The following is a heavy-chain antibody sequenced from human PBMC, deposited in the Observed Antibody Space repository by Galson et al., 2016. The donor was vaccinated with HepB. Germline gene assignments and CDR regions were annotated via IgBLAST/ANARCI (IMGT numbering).Heavy chain of an antibody. CDR3: LVYYIIAGTLRVEF. V-gene: IGHV1-2*02. D-gene: IGHD2-8*01. Sequence: SVKVSCKASGYTFTDYYIHWVRQVPGQRPEWIGWINPNGGGTHYTEKLRDRIKRTRDTSKSTVYMELSRLTSDDTAVFYCLVYYIIAGTLRVEFWGQGTLVTVSS. CDR1: GYTFTDYY. CDR2: INPNGGGT. J-gene: IGHJ4*02.